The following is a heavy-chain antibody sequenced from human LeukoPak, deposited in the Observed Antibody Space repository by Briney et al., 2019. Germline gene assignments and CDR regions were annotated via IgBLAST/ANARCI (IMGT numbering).Heavy chain of an antibody. J-gene: IGHJ5*02. CDR1: GGSIGSSYRY. Sequence: SETLSLTCTVSGGSIGSSYRYWGWIRQPPGKGLEWIGEINHSGSTNYNPSLKSRVTISIDTSKNQFSLKLSSVTAADTAVYYCARGGRYCSSTNCRNWFDPWGQGTLVTVSS. V-gene: IGHV4-39*07. D-gene: IGHD2-2*01. CDR3: ARGGRYCSSTNCRNWFDP. CDR2: INHSGST.